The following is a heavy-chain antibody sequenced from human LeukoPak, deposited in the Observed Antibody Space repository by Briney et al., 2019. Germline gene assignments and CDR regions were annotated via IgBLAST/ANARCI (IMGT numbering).Heavy chain of an antibody. Sequence: SETLSLTCTVSGGSISSSTYYWGWIRQPPGKGLEWIGTIYYSGSTFYNPSLKSRLTISVDTSKNQFSLKLSSVTTADTAMYYCARHYQKGYSYRYIDYWGQGTLVTVSS. CDR2: IYYSGST. V-gene: IGHV4-39*01. D-gene: IGHD5-18*01. CDR3: ARHYQKGYSYRYIDY. J-gene: IGHJ4*02. CDR1: GGSISSSTYY.